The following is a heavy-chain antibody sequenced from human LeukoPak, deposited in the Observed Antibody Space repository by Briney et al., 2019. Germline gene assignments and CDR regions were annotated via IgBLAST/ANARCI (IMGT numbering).Heavy chain of an antibody. V-gene: IGHV4-34*01. D-gene: IGHD3-10*01. CDR3: ASWGVRGVMFNY. CDR2: INHSGST. Sequence: SETLSLTCAVYGGSFSGYYWSWLRQPPGKGLEWIGEINHSGSTNYNPSLKSRVTISVDTSKIHFSLKLSSVTAADTAVYYCASWGVRGVMFNYWGQGTLVTVSS. CDR1: GGSFSGYY. J-gene: IGHJ4*02.